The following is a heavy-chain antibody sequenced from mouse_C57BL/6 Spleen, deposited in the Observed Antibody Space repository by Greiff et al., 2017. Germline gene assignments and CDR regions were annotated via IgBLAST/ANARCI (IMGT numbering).Heavy chain of an antibody. J-gene: IGHJ4*01. CDR1: GYTFTSYW. D-gene: IGHD1-1*01. CDR2: IDPSDSYP. CDR3: ARRGYYGSSYGYAMDY. Sequence: VQLQQSGAELVRPGTSVKLSCKASGYTFTSYWMHWVKQRPGQGLEWIGVIDPSDSYPNYNQKFKGKATLTVDTSSSTAYMQLSSLTSEDSAVYYCARRGYYGSSYGYAMDYWGQGTSVTVSS. V-gene: IGHV1-59*01.